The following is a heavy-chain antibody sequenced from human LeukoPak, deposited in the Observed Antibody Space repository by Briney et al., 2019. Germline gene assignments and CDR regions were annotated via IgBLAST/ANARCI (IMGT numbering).Heavy chain of an antibody. Sequence: SETLSFTCAVYGGSFSGYYWSWIRQPPGKGLEWIGEINHSGSTNYNPSLKSRVTISVDRSKNQFSLKLSSVTAADTAMYYCVGYYDSSGYLSGFDPWGQGTLVTVSS. D-gene: IGHD3-22*01. CDR1: GGSFSGYY. CDR3: VGYYDSSGYLSGFDP. V-gene: IGHV4-34*01. J-gene: IGHJ5*02. CDR2: INHSGST.